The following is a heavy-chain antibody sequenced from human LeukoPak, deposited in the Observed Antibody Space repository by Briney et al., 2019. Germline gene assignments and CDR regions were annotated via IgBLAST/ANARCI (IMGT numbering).Heavy chain of an antibody. V-gene: IGHV3-7*01. CDR1: EITFSDFW. Sequence: LGGSLRLSCSVSEITFSDFWMNWVRQAPGKGLEWVASIKKDGSEEYYVDSVRGRFTISRDNAQNSLYLQMNSLRDEDTAVYYCASGHYADYDWGQGTLVTVSS. J-gene: IGHJ4*02. D-gene: IGHD4-17*01. CDR3: ASGHYADYD. CDR2: IKKDGSEE.